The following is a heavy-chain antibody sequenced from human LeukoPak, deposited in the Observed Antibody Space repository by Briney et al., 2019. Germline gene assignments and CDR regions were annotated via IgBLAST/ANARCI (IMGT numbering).Heavy chain of an antibody. D-gene: IGHD3-22*01. CDR3: AREPYDISGYGMDV. Sequence: GGSLRLSCAASQFTFNNFPMHWVRQAPGKGLEWVATIAYDGTNIFYADSVRGRSTISRDNSKSALFLEMNSLRGEDTAVYYCAREPYDISGYGMDVWGQGTMVTVSS. V-gene: IGHV3-30-3*01. CDR2: IAYDGTNI. J-gene: IGHJ6*02. CDR1: QFTFNNFP.